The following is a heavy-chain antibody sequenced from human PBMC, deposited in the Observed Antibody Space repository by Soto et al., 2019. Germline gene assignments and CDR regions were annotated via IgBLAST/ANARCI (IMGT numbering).Heavy chain of an antibody. CDR1: GGSIRSYY. CDR2: IYYSGST. D-gene: IGHD3-10*01. V-gene: IGHV4-59*01. J-gene: IGHJ5*02. CDR3: ATDSAGRGPFDP. Sequence: PSETLSLTCTVSGGSIRSYYWSWIRQPPGKGLEWIGYIYYSGSTDYNPSLKSRVTISVDTSKNQFSLKLRSVTAADTAVYYCATDSAGRGPFDPWGQGILVTVSS.